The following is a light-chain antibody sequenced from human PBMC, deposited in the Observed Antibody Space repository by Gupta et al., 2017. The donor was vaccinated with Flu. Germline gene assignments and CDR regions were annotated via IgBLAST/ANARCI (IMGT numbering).Light chain of an antibody. Sequence: QSALTQPASVSGSPGQSITISCTGTNSDSRGYNSVSWYPQHPGKAPKLLIYDVSTRPAGVSDRFSCSKSGNTATLTISGVEAEDEDDYYCNADTTTSVVFGGGTKLAVL. J-gene: IGLJ3*02. V-gene: IGLV2-14*01. CDR1: NSDSRGYNS. CDR2: DVS. CDR3: NADTTTSVV.